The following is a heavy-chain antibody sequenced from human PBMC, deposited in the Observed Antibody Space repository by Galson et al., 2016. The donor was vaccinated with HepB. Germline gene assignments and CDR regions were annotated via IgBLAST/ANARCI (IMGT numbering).Heavy chain of an antibody. CDR2: VHLEDGET. D-gene: IGHD1-1*01. J-gene: IGHJ4*02. CDR1: GYTFTGYY. CDR3: ARVGLYSGNYYLDY. V-gene: IGHV1-69-2*01. Sequence: SCKVSGYTFTGYYIHWVQQAPGKGLEWMGLVHLEDGETIYAQKFQGGATITADTSRDTAYMELSSLRSEDTAVYYCARVGLYSGNYYLDYWGQGTLVSVSS.